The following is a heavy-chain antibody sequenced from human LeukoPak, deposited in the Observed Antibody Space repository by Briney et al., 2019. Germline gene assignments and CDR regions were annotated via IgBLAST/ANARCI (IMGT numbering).Heavy chain of an antibody. CDR3: TKNEVPATV. D-gene: IGHD2-2*01. CDR1: RFTFNSYA. J-gene: IGHJ4*02. CDR2: IGGSNGIT. Sequence: GGSLRLSCAASRFTFNSYAMSWVRQAPGKGLEWVSVIGGSNGITFYVGSVKGRFTISRDNSKNTLFLQMNSLRAEDTAVYYCTKNEVPATVWGQGTLVTVSS. V-gene: IGHV3-23*01.